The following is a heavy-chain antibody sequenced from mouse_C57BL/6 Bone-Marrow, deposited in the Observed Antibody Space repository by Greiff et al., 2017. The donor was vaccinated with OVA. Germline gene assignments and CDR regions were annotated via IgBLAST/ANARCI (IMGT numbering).Heavy chain of an antibody. CDR1: GYSITSGYY. Sequence: VQLQQSGPGLVKPSQSLSLTCSVTGYSITSGYYWNWIRQFPGNKLEWMGYISYDGSNNYNPSLKNRISITRDTSKNQFFLKLNSVTTEDTATYYCARSSGGFYYPYYYAMDYWGQGTSVTVSS. V-gene: IGHV3-6*01. D-gene: IGHD1-1*01. CDR2: ISYDGSN. CDR3: ARSSGGFYYPYYYAMDY. J-gene: IGHJ4*01.